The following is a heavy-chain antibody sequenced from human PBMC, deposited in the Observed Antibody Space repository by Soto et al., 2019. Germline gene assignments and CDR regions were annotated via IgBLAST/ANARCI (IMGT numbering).Heavy chain of an antibody. CDR3: ARDYSGSYNDAFDI. Sequence: SLRLSCAASGFTFIDYYMSWIRQAPGKGLEWVSYISSSSSYTNYADSVKGRFTISRDNAKNSLYLQMNSLRAEDTAVYYCARDYSGSYNDAFDIWGQGTMVIVS. J-gene: IGHJ3*02. CDR1: GFTFIDYY. V-gene: IGHV3-11*06. CDR2: ISSSSSYT. D-gene: IGHD1-26*01.